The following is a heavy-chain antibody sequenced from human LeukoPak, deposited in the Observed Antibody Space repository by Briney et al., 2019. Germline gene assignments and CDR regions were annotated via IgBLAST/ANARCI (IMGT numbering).Heavy chain of an antibody. CDR2: IKQDGSEK. CDR1: GFTFSSYW. Sequence: GESLRLSCAASGFTFSSYWMSWVRQAPGKGLEWVANIKQDGSEKYYVDSVKGRFTISRDNAKNSLYLQMNSLRAEDTAVYYCARDLGYCSGGSCYSAYYFDYWGQGTLVTVSS. CDR3: ARDLGYCSGGSCYSAYYFDY. D-gene: IGHD2-15*01. V-gene: IGHV3-7*01. J-gene: IGHJ4*02.